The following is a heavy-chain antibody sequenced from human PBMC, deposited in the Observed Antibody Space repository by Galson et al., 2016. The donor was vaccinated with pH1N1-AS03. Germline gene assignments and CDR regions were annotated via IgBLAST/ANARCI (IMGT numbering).Heavy chain of an antibody. Sequence: CKASGYTFTAYYIHWVRQAPGQGLEWVGCINSNTGDTDYAQKFEGLVTMTRDTSISTVYMELSRLRPDDSAEYYCAREMLTVTKSFDSWGQGTLVTVSS. J-gene: IGHJ4*02. V-gene: IGHV1-2*04. CDR2: INSNTGDT. CDR1: GYTFTAYY. CDR3: AREMLTVTKSFDS. D-gene: IGHD1-20*01.